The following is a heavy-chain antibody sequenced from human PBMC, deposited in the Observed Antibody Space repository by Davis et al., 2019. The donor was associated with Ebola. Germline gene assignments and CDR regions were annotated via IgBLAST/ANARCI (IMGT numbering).Heavy chain of an antibody. Sequence: GESLKISCAASGFTFSSYAMHWVRQAPGKGLEWVSYISSSGSTIYYADSVKGRFTISRDNAKNSLYLQMNSLRAEDTAVYYCARGYSYGFDYWGQGTLVTVSS. CDR3: ARGYSYGFDY. V-gene: IGHV3-48*04. CDR2: ISSSGSTI. D-gene: IGHD5-18*01. CDR1: GFTFSSYA. J-gene: IGHJ4*02.